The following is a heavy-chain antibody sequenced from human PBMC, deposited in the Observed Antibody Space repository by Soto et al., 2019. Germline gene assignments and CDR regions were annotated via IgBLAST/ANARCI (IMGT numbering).Heavy chain of an antibody. CDR3: AKDKWEVSYYFDY. V-gene: IGHV3-9*01. D-gene: IGHD3-16*02. CDR2: ISWNTGSI. CDR1: GFTFADYA. J-gene: IGHJ4*02. Sequence: EVQLVESGGGLVQPGRSLRLSCAASGFTFADYAMHWVRQAPGKGLEWVSGISWNTGSIGYADSVKGRFTISRDNAKNSLYLQMNSLRAEDTDLYYGAKDKWEVSYYFDYWGQGTLVTVSS.